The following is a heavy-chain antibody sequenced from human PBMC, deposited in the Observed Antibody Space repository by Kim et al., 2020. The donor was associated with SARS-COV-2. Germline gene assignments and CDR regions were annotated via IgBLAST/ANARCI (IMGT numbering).Heavy chain of an antibody. D-gene: IGHD6-19*01. CDR3: AKAHPSCGWPAFDS. J-gene: IGHJ4*02. Sequence: YADAVKGRFTVSRDITRDTLYLKMNRLRAEDTALYFCAKAHPSCGWPAFDSWGQGTLVTVSS. V-gene: IGHV3-23*01.